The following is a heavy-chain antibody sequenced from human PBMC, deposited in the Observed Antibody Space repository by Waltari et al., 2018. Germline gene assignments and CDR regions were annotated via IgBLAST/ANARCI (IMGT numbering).Heavy chain of an antibody. D-gene: IGHD3-3*01. V-gene: IGHV4-34*01. Sequence: QVQLQQWGAGLLKPSETLSLPCAVYGGSFSGYYWSWIRQPPGRGLGWIGEINHSGSTNYNPSLKSRVTISVDTSKNQFSLKLSSVTAADTAVYYCARGPNPYYDFWSGYYKYYGMDVWGQGTTVTVSS. CDR1: GGSFSGYY. CDR2: INHSGST. CDR3: ARGPNPYYDFWSGYYKYYGMDV. J-gene: IGHJ6*02.